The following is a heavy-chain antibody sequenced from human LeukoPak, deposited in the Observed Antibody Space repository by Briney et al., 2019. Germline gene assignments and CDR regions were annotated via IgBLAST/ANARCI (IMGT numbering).Heavy chain of an antibody. Sequence: GSLRLSCAASGFTFSSYAMHWVRQAPGKGLEWVANIKQDESEKYYVDSVKGRFTISRDNAKNSVYLQMNSLRAEDTAVYYCARASVTVTTGHNAFDIWGQGTMVTVSS. V-gene: IGHV3-7*01. CDR2: IKQDESEK. D-gene: IGHD4-11*01. CDR1: GFTFSSYA. J-gene: IGHJ3*02. CDR3: ARASVTVTTGHNAFDI.